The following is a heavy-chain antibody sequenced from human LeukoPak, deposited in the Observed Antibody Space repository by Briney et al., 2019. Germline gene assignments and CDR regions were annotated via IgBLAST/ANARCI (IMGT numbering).Heavy chain of an antibody. CDR2: IGGRGDST. CDR1: GFTFSSCS. V-gene: IGHV3-23*01. Sequence: GGSLRLSCAASGFTFSSCSMSWVRQAPGKGLEWVSSIGGRGDSTYYADSVEGRFTISRDNSKNTLYLQMNSLRAEDTAIYYCAKTSSTSCYSCVFDYWGQGTLVTVSS. CDR3: AKTSSTSCYSCVFDY. D-gene: IGHD2-2*01. J-gene: IGHJ4*02.